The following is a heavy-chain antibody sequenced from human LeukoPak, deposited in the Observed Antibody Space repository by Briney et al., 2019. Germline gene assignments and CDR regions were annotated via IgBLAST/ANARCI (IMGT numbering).Heavy chain of an antibody. D-gene: IGHD6-19*01. CDR1: GFTFSSYG. Sequence: GRSLRLSCAASGFTFSSYGMHWVRQAPGKGLEWVAVISYDGSNKYYADSVKGRFTISRDNSKNTLYLQMNSLRAEDTAVYYCAKDLSSSGWYRRHYYGMDVWGQGTTVTASS. CDR3: AKDLSSSGWYRRHYYGMDV. CDR2: ISYDGSNK. J-gene: IGHJ6*02. V-gene: IGHV3-30*18.